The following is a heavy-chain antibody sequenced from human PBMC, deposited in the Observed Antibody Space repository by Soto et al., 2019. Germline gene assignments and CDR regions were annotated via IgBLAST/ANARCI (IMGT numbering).Heavy chain of an antibody. D-gene: IGHD6-19*01. CDR3: ARGGNIAVVEQ. Sequence: QVQLQESGPGLVKPSETLSLTCTVSGGSISSYYWSWIRQPPGKGLEWIGYIYYSGSTNYNPSLTSRVTISVDTSKNQFSLKLSSVTAADTAVYYCARGGNIAVVEQWGQGTLVTVSS. J-gene: IGHJ4*02. CDR1: GGSISSYY. CDR2: IYYSGST. V-gene: IGHV4-59*01.